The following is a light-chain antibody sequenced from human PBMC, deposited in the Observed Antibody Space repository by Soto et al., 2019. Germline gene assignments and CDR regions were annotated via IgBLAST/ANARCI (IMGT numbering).Light chain of an antibody. V-gene: IGKV1-39*01. CDR3: QQSDSSPFT. Sequence: DIQMTQSPSSLAASVGDRVTITCRASQSITIYLNWYRQKPGKAPEILIYAASNLQSGVPSRFSGSGSGTDFTRTINSLQPEDFAPYYCQQSDSSPFTFGPGTKVHI. J-gene: IGKJ3*01. CDR1: QSITIY. CDR2: AAS.